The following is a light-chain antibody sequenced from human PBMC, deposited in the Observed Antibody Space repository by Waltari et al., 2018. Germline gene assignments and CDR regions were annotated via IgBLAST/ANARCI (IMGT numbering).Light chain of an antibody. CDR3: SSYTSTNTYV. Sequence: QSALTQPASVSGSPGQSITISCTGTSSDVGGYNFVYWYQQHPGKAPNLLINDVSKRPSGVSNRFSGSKSGNTASLTISGLQAEDEADYYCSSYTSTNTYVFGTGTEVTVL. CDR2: DVS. CDR1: SSDVGGYNF. V-gene: IGLV2-14*03. J-gene: IGLJ1*01.